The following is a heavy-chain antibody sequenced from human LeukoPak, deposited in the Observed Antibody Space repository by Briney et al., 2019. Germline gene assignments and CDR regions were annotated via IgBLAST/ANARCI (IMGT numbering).Heavy chain of an antibody. V-gene: IGHV3-15*01. Sequence: GSLRLSCAASGFTFSNAWMSWVRQAPGKGLEWVDRIKSKTDGGTTDYAAPVKGRFTISRDDSKNTLYLQMNSLKTEDTAVYYCTTDISYSSSSNYYYYYMDVWGKGTTVTVSS. D-gene: IGHD6-6*01. CDR3: TTDISYSSSSNYYYYYMDV. J-gene: IGHJ6*03. CDR1: GFTFSNAW. CDR2: IKSKTDGGTT.